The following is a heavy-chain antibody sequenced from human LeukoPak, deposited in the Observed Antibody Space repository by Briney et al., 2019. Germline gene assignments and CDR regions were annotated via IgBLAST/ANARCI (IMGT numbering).Heavy chain of an antibody. CDR1: GFTFSSHW. Sequence: TGGSLRLSCAASGFTFSSHWMTWVRQAPGKGLEWVANIKEDGSKKNYVDSVKGRFTISRDNPKNSLYLQMNSLRAEDTAVYYCAKSSYYDSSGYYREYYFDYWGQGTLVTVSS. J-gene: IGHJ4*02. CDR3: AKSSYYDSSGYYREYYFDY. D-gene: IGHD3-22*01. V-gene: IGHV3-7*03. CDR2: IKEDGSKK.